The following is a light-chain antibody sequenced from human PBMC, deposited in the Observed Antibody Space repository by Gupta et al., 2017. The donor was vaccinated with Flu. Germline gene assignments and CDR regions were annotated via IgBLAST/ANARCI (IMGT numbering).Light chain of an antibody. V-gene: IGKV3-20*01. CDR1: QSVGNNY. CDR2: GAS. Sequence: EKATLSCRASQSVGNNYLACYEQKPGQAPRLLIYGASNRATGIPDSFSGSGSGTDFTFTISRLESEDFVVYYCQQYARSPLTFGGGTKVEIK. J-gene: IGKJ4*01. CDR3: QQYARSPLT.